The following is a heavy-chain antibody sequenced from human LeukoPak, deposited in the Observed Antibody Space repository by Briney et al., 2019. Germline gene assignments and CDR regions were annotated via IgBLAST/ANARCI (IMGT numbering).Heavy chain of an antibody. Sequence: SETLSLTCAVYGGSFSGYYWSWIRQPPGKGLEWIGEINHSGSTNYNPSLKSRVTISVDTSKNQFSLKLSSVTAADTAVYYCARDIAAQLRYFDWLWRAFDIWGQGTMVTVSS. CDR3: ARDIAAQLRYFDWLWRAFDI. J-gene: IGHJ3*02. CDR1: GGSFSGYY. D-gene: IGHD3-9*01. CDR2: INHSGST. V-gene: IGHV4-34*01.